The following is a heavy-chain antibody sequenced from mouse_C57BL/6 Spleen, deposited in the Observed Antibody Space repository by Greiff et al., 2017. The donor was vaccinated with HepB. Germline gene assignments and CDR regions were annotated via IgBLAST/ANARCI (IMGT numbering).Heavy chain of an antibody. V-gene: IGHV1-64*01. J-gene: IGHJ2*01. Sequence: QVQLQQPGAELVKPGASVKLSCKASGYTFTSYWMHWVKQRPGQGLEWIGMIHPNSGSTNYNEKFKSKATLTVDKSSSTAYMQLSSLTSEDSAVYYCARLSDYDGTLNYFDYWGQGTTLTVSS. CDR2: IHPNSGST. CDR3: ARLSDYDGTLNYFDY. CDR1: GYTFTSYW. D-gene: IGHD2-4*01.